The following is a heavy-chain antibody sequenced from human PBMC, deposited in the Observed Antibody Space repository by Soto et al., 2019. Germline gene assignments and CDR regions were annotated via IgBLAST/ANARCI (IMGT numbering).Heavy chain of an antibody. CDR3: AKTVYDFWSGYSPYWFDP. D-gene: IGHD3-3*01. CDR2: ISGSGGST. V-gene: IGHV3-23*01. Sequence: GGSLRLSCAASGFTFSSYAMSWVRQAPGKGLEWVSAISGSGGSTYYADSVKGRFTISRDNSKNTLYLQMNSLRAEDTAVYYCAKTVYDFWSGYSPYWFDPWGQGTLVTVSS. J-gene: IGHJ5*02. CDR1: GFTFSSYA.